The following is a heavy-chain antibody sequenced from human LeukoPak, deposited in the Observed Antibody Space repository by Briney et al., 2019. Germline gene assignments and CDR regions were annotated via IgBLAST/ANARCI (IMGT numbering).Heavy chain of an antibody. CDR3: ARHVPNDYIWRSYRKAYFDY. D-gene: IGHD3-16*02. V-gene: IGHV4-39*01. J-gene: IGHJ4*02. CDR1: GGSISSSSYY. Sequence: SETLSLTCTVSGGSISSSSYYWGWIRQPPGKGLEWIGSIYYSGSTYYNPSLKSRVTISVDTSKNQFSLKLSSVTAADTAVYYCARHVPNDYIWRSYRKAYFDYWGQGTLVTVSS. CDR2: IYYSGST.